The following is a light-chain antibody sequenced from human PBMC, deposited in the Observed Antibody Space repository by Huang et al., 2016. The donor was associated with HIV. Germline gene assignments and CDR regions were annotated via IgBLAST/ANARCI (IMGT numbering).Light chain of an antibody. CDR2: SAS. CDR1: QSISSY. CDR3: QQSYSAPNT. J-gene: IGKJ4*01. V-gene: IGKV1-39*01. Sequence: DIQMTQSPSSLSASVGDRVTITCRASQSISSYLNWYQQRIGKVPKLLIYSASSLQSGVPSRFSGSGSGTDFTLTISSLQPEDFATYYCQQSYSAPNTFGGGTKVEIK.